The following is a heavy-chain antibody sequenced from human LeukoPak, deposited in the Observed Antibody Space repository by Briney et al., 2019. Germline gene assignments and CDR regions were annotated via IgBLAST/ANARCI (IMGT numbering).Heavy chain of an antibody. V-gene: IGHV4-39*07. CDR1: GGSISSSSYY. D-gene: IGHD6-19*01. CDR2: IYYSGST. Sequence: SETLSLTCTVSGGSISSSSYYWGWIRQPPGKGLEWIGSIYYSGSTYYNPSLKSRVTILMDTSKNQFSLRLSSMTAADTAVYYCARTKQWLAFDIWGQGTMVTVSS. J-gene: IGHJ3*02. CDR3: ARTKQWLAFDI.